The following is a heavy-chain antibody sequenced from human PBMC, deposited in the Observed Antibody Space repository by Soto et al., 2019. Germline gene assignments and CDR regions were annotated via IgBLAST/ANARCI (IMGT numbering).Heavy chain of an antibody. D-gene: IGHD5-18*01. Sequence: SETLSLSCTVSGGSISSGDYYWSWIRQPPGKGLEWIGYIYYSGSTYYNPSLKSRVTISVDTSKNQFSLKPSSVTAADTAVYYCAREVTSFGYFDLWGRGTLVTVSS. J-gene: IGHJ2*01. CDR1: GGSISSGDYY. CDR2: IYYSGST. CDR3: AREVTSFGYFDL. V-gene: IGHV4-30-4*01.